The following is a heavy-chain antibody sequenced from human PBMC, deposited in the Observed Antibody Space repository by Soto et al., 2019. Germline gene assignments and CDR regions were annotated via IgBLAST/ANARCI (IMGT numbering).Heavy chain of an antibody. J-gene: IGHJ5*02. Sequence: EVQLLESGGSLVQPGGSMRLSCAASGFTFSKFAMNWVRQAPGEGLESVSSVSGSGGNTQYADSVKGWVTISRDNAMNPLYLQMTTLRAEDTAVFYCAKWDGLITTSGGWCNLFDPWGQGTLVIFSS. CDR3: AKWDGLITTSGGWCNLFDP. V-gene: IGHV3-23*01. CDR1: GFTFSKFA. CDR2: VSGSGGNT. D-gene: IGHD3-16*01.